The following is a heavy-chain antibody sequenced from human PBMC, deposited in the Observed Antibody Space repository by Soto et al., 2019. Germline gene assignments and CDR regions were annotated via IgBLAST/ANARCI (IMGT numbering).Heavy chain of an antibody. J-gene: IGHJ4*02. D-gene: IGHD2-15*01. CDR2: ISSDGSDK. Sequence: VQLVESGGGVVQPGRSLRLSCATSGFSFSKCGMHWVRQAPGEGLEWVAAISSDGSDKYYSESVKGRFTISRDNSKNTLFLQMNSLRVEDTAVYYCVKGTEVARQQLDYWGQGTLVTVSS. CDR1: GFSFSKCG. V-gene: IGHV3-30*18. CDR3: VKGTEVARQQLDY.